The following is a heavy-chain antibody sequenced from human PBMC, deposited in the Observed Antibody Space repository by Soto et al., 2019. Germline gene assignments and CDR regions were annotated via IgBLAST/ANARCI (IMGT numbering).Heavy chain of an antibody. CDR3: ARSPQYYTPGSSPFDY. Sequence: KASETLSLTCVFSSYVIESGHYWGWARQPPGKGLEWVGSIYDSGTTYYNPSLRSRVTISADTSKNQFSLSLTSVTAADTAVYYCARSPQYYTPGSSPFDYWGPGTMVTVSS. CDR2: IYDSGTT. CDR1: SYVIESGHY. V-gene: IGHV4-38-2*01. D-gene: IGHD3-3*01. J-gene: IGHJ4*03.